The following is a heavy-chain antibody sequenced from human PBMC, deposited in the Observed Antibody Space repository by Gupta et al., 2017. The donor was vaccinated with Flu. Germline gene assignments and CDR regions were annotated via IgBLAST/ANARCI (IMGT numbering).Heavy chain of an antibody. CDR1: GGTFRRYA. J-gene: IGHJ4*02. CDR3: ARGEGEGYSVIY. Sequence: QVQLVQSGAEVKKPGSSVKVSCKASGGTFRRYAISWVRQAPGQGLEWMGGINPIFGTANYAKKFQGRVTITADKSTSTADMELSSLRSEDTAVYYCARGEGEGYSVIYWGQGTLVTVSS. V-gene: IGHV1-69*06. CDR2: INPIFGTA. D-gene: IGHD5-12*01.